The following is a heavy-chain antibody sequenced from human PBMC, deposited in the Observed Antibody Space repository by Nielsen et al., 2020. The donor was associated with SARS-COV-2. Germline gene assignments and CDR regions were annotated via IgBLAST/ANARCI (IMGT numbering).Heavy chain of an antibody. J-gene: IGHJ6*03. CDR1: GFTFSNAW. D-gene: IGHD6-13*01. V-gene: IGHV3-15*01. Sequence: GGSLRLSCAASGFTFSNAWMSWVRQAPGKGLEWVGRIKSKTDGGTTDYAAPVKGRFTISRDDSKNTLYLQMNSLKTEDTAVYYCGSSWYEYYYYYMDVWGKGTTVTVSS. CDR2: IKSKTDGGTT. CDR3: GSSWYEYYYYYMDV.